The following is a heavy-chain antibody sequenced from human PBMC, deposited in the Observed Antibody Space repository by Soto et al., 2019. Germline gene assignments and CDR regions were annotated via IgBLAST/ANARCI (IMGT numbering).Heavy chain of an antibody. J-gene: IGHJ4*02. V-gene: IGHV1-58*01. Sequence: GASVKVSCKTSGFTFSSSAVHWVRQARGHRLQWIGWIDVGSANASYAQKFQGRVTMTRDTSTSTVYMELSSLRSEDTAVYYCVRGRVMITFGVVIVIDYWGQGSPVTVSS. CDR1: GFTFSSSA. D-gene: IGHD3-16*02. CDR3: VRGRVMITFGVVIVIDY. CDR2: IDVGSANA.